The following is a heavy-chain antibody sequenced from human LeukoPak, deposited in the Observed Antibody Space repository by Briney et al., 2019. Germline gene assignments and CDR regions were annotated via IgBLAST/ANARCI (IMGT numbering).Heavy chain of an antibody. D-gene: IGHD3-10*01. CDR3: ARARVPGELNY. V-gene: IGHV3-48*03. CDR1: GFTFSSCE. J-gene: IGHJ4*02. Sequence: GGSLRLSCAASGFTFSSCEMNWVRQAPGKGLEWLSYISNSGSSKYYADSVRGRFTISRDNAKNSLYLQMNSLSAEDTAVYYCARARVPGELNYWGQGTLVTVSS. CDR2: ISNSGSSK.